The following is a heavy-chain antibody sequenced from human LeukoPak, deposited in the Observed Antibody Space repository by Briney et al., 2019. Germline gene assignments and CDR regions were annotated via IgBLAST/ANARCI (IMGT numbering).Heavy chain of an antibody. Sequence: GGSLRLSCAASGFTFSSYSMNWVRQAPGKGLEWVSYISSSSSTIYYADSVKGRFTISRDNSKNTLYLQMNSLRVEDTAVYYCARPRVRGVFIFAYWGPGTLVTVSA. CDR3: ARPRVRGVFIFAY. CDR2: ISSSSSTI. J-gene: IGHJ4*02. V-gene: IGHV3-48*01. CDR1: GFTFSSYS. D-gene: IGHD3-10*01.